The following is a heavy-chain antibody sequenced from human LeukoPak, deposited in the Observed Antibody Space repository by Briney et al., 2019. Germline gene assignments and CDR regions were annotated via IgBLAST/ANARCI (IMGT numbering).Heavy chain of an antibody. D-gene: IGHD3-22*01. CDR3: ARHRYYYDSSGYYLDAFDI. Sequence: PSETLSLTCTVSGGSISSSSYYWGWIRQPPGKGLEWIGSIYYSGSTYYNPSLKSRVTISVDTSKNQFSLKLSSVTAADTAVYYCARHRYYYDSSGYYLDAFDIWGQGTMVTVSS. CDR2: IYYSGST. V-gene: IGHV4-39*01. CDR1: GGSISSSSYY. J-gene: IGHJ3*02.